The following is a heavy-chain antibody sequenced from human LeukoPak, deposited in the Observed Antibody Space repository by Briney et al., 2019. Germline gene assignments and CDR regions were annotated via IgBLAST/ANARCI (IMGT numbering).Heavy chain of an antibody. CDR1: GFTFSSYA. CDR3: ARGLSVVVPAAIKMPFGVDY. Sequence: LRLSCAASGFTFSSYAMSWVRQPPGKGLEWIGYIYYSGSTYYNPSLKSRVTISVDTSKNQFSLKLSSVTAADTAVYYCARGLSVVVPAAIKMPFGVDYWGQGTLVTVSS. CDR2: IYYSGST. V-gene: IGHV4-30-4*08. D-gene: IGHD2-2*01. J-gene: IGHJ4*02.